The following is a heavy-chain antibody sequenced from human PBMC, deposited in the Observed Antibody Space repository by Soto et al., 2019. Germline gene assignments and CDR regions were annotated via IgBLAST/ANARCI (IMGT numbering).Heavy chain of an antibody. CDR2: INHSGST. CDR1: GGSFSGYY. J-gene: IGHJ5*02. D-gene: IGHD3-22*01. Sequence: SETLSLTCAVYGGSFSGYYWSWIRQPPGKGLEWIGEINHSGSTNYNPSLKSRVTISVDTSKNQFSLKLSSVTAADTAVYYCARGGNCYDSSGYYPWGQGTLVTVSS. V-gene: IGHV4-34*01. CDR3: ARGGNCYDSSGYYP.